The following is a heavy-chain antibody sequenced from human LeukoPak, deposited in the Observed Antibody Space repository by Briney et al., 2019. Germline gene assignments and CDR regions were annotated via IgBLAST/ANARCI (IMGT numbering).Heavy chain of an antibody. Sequence: GASVKVSCKASGGTFSSCAISWVRQAPGQGLEWMGRIIPIFGIANYAQKFQGRVTITADKSTSTAYMELSSLRSEDTAVYYCARARSEYYDFWSGYDYWGQGTLVTVSS. CDR3: ARARSEYYDFWSGYDY. J-gene: IGHJ4*02. D-gene: IGHD3-3*01. CDR1: GGTFSSCA. CDR2: IIPIFGIA. V-gene: IGHV1-69*04.